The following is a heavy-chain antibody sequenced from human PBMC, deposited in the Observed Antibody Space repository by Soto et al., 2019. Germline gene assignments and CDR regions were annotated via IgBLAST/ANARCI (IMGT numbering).Heavy chain of an antibody. V-gene: IGHV4-4*07. CDR2: IYTSGST. J-gene: IGHJ6*02. CDR1: GGSISSYY. CDR3: ERGHDFWSGYSVRFGMDV. Sequence: SETLSLTCTVSGGSISSYYWSWIRQPAGKGLEWIGRIYTSGSTNYNPSLKSRVTMSVDTSKNQFSLTLSPVTAADTAVYYCERGHDFWSGYSVRFGMDVWGQGTTVTVSS. D-gene: IGHD3-3*01.